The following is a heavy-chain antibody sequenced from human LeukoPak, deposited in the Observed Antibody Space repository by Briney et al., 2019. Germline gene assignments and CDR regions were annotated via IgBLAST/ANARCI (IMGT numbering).Heavy chain of an antibody. CDR1: EFSVGSNY. V-gene: IGHV3-66*01. CDR2: IYSGGST. Sequence: GGSLRLPCAASEFSVGSNYMTWVRQAPGKGLEWVSLIYSGGSTYYADSVKGRFTISRDNSKNTLYLQINSLRAEDTAVYYCARDRRHYYDSSGYPTDAFDVWGQGTMVTVSS. CDR3: ARDRRHYYDSSGYPTDAFDV. J-gene: IGHJ3*01. D-gene: IGHD3-22*01.